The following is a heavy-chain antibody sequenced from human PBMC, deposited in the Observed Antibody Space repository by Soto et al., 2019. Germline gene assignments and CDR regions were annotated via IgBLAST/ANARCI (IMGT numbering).Heavy chain of an antibody. V-gene: IGHV4-34*01. J-gene: IGHJ5*01. CDR3: VRLIGNSWLDS. CDR1: GGSFSGYY. CDR2: INHSGST. Sequence: SATLSLTCAVYGGSFSGYYWTWIRQPPGTGLEWIGEINHSGSTIYNPSLKSRVTISVDKSRNQFSLTLTSVTAADTAVYYCVRLIGNSWLDSWGQGTLVTVSS. D-gene: IGHD2-8*01.